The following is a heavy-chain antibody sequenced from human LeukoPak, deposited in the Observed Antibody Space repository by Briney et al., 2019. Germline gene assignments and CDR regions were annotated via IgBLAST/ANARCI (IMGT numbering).Heavy chain of an antibody. J-gene: IGHJ4*02. CDR2: TYASGSA. CDR1: GDSISSYF. Sequence: NPSGTLSLTCTVSGDSISSYFWSWIRQPAGKGLEWIGRTYASGSANYNPSLKSRVTMSVDTSKNQFSLKLSSVTAADTAVYYCARVAYNILTGYLYYFDYWGQGTLVTVSS. CDR3: ARVAYNILTGYLYYFDY. D-gene: IGHD3-9*01. V-gene: IGHV4-4*07.